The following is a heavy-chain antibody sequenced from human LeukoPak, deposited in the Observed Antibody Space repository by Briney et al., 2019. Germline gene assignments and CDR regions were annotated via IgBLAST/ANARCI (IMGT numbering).Heavy chain of an antibody. CDR1: GFPFSSSA. Sequence: GGSLRLSCAASGFPFSSSAMSWVHQAPGKGLKWVSAISGSGGSTYYADSVKGRFTISRDNSKNTLYLQMNSLRAEDTAVYYSAKDREWLLSGGFDYWGQGTLVTVSS. V-gene: IGHV3-23*01. D-gene: IGHD3-3*01. CDR3: AKDREWLLSGGFDY. J-gene: IGHJ4*02. CDR2: ISGSGGST.